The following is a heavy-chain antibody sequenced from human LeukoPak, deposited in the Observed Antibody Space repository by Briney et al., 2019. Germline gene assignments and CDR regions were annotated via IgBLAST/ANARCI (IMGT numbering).Heavy chain of an antibody. J-gene: IGHJ4*02. V-gene: IGHV2-70*11. CDR1: GFSLSTSGMC. Sequence: ESGPALVKPTQTLTLTCTFSGFSLSTSGMCVSWIRQPPGKALEWLARIDWDDDKYYSTSLKTRLTISKDTSKNQVVLTMTNMDPVDTATYYCARVDTSMITVAFHYWGQGTLVTVSS. CDR3: ARVDTSMITVAFHY. CDR2: IDWDDDK. D-gene: IGHD5-18*01.